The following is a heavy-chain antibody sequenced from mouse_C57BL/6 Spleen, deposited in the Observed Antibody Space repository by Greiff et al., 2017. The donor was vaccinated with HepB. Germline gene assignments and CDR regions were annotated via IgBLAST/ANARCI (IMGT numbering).Heavy chain of an antibody. D-gene: IGHD1-1*01. CDR2: INPSSGYT. CDR3: ARFTTVVHFDY. Sequence: QVQLQQSGAELARPGASVKMSCKASGYTFTSYTMHWVNQRPGQGLEWIGYINPSSGYTKYNQKFKDKATLTADKSSSTAYMQLSSLTSEDSAVYYCARFTTVVHFDYWGQGTTLTVSS. V-gene: IGHV1-4*01. CDR1: GYTFTSYT. J-gene: IGHJ2*01.